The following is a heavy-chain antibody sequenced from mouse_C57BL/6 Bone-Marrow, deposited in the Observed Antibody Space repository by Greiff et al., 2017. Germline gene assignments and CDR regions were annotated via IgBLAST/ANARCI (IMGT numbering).Heavy chain of an antibody. CDR3: ASSTMVTTTGYYFDY. CDR2: IYPGSGST. J-gene: IGHJ2*01. D-gene: IGHD2-2*01. Sequence: QVQLQQPGAELVKPGASVKMSCKASGYTFTSYWITWVKQRPGQGLEWIGDIYPGSGSTNYNAKFKSKATLNVETSSSTAYMQLSSLTSEDSAVYYCASSTMVTTTGYYFDYWGQGTTLTVSS. V-gene: IGHV1-55*01. CDR1: GYTFTSYW.